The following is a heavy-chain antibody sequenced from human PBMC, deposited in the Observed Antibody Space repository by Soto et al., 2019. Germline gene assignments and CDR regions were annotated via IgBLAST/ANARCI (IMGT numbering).Heavy chain of an antibody. CDR2: IYSGGST. D-gene: IGHD5-12*01. Sequence: GGSLRLSCAASGFIVSNNYMSWVRQAPGKGLEWVSVIYSGGSTYYADSVKGRFTISRHNSKNTLYLQMNSLRAEDTAVYYCARDRYSGYADEGDAFDIWGQGTMVTVSS. J-gene: IGHJ3*02. V-gene: IGHV3-53*04. CDR3: ARDRYSGYADEGDAFDI. CDR1: GFIVSNNY.